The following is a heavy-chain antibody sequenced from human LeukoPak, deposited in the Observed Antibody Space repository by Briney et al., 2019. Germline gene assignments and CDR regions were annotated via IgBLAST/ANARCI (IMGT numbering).Heavy chain of an antibody. J-gene: IGHJ4*02. CDR2: ISSSGSTI. CDR3: ARGPYSSGWYGLDFGY. Sequence: PGGSLRLSCAASGFTFSSYEMNWVRQAPGKGLEWVSYISSSGSTIYYADSVKGRFTISRDNAKNSLYLQMNSLRAEDTAVHYCARGPYSSGWYGLDFGYWGQGTLVTVSS. D-gene: IGHD6-19*01. CDR1: GFTFSSYE. V-gene: IGHV3-48*03.